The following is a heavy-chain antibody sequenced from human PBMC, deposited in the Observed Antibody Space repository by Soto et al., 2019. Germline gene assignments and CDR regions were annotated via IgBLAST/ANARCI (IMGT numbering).Heavy chain of an antibody. CDR2: IYPGDSDT. J-gene: IGHJ6*02. V-gene: IGHV5-51*01. D-gene: IGHD3-10*01. Sequence: PGESLKISCKGSGYSFTSYWIGWERQMPGKGLEWMGIIYPGDSDTRYSPSFQGQVTISADKSISTAYLQWSSLKASDTAMYYCARQAYYYGSGSPPDYYGMDVWGQGTTVTVSS. CDR1: GYSFTSYW. CDR3: ARQAYYYGSGSPPDYYGMDV.